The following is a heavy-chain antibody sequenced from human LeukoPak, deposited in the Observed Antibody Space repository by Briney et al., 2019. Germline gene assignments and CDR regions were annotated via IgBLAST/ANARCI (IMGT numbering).Heavy chain of an antibody. V-gene: IGHV3-9*01. CDR3: AKDYDSSGYYYFDY. Sequence: GGSLRLSCAASGFPLSSYAMSWVRQVPGKGLEWVSGISWNSGSIGYADSVKGRFTISRDNAKNSLYLQMNSLRAEDTALYYCAKDYDSSGYYYFDYWGQGTLVTVSS. CDR2: ISWNSGSI. CDR1: GFPLSSYA. D-gene: IGHD3-22*01. J-gene: IGHJ4*02.